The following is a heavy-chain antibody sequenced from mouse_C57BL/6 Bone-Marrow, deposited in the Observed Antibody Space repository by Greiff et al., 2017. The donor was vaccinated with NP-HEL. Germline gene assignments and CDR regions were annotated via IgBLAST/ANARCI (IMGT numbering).Heavy chain of an antibody. D-gene: IGHD1-1*01. J-gene: IGHJ4*01. CDR2: IDPENGDT. V-gene: IGHV14-4*01. Sequence: VQLQPSGAELVRPGASVTLSCIVSGFNIKDDYMHWVKQRPEQGLEWIGWIDPENGDTEYASKFQGKATITADTSSNTAYLQLSSLTSEDTAVYYCTTGGSSPYAMDYWGQGTSVTVSS. CDR3: TTGGSSPYAMDY. CDR1: GFNIKDDY.